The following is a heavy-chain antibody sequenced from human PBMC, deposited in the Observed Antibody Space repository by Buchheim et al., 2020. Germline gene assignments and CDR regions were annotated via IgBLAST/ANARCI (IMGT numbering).Heavy chain of an antibody. Sequence: EVQLVESGGGLVQPGGSLRLSCAGTGFTFTTYWMSWVRQAPGNGLEWVADIKQDGSEKYYVDSVKGRFTISRDNAKNSLYLQMNGRRTEETAGYYCVRDRRILGPDYYYYYMDVWGKGTT. J-gene: IGHJ6*03. D-gene: IGHD1-26*01. CDR3: VRDRRILGPDYYYYYMDV. CDR1: GFTFTTYW. CDR2: IKQDGSEK. V-gene: IGHV3-7*01.